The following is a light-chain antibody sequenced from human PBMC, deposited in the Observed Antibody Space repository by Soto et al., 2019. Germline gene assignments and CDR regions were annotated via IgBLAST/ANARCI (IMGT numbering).Light chain of an antibody. V-gene: IGKV1-39*01. Sequence: DIQMTQSPSPLSASVGDRVTVTCRASQSISRYLNWYQQKPGNAPKLLIYAASNLQSGVPSRFSDNGSRTDFTLTISSLHPEDFTTYFSKQGPNPLLTYGGENKVDMK. CDR3: KQGPNPLLT. J-gene: IGKJ4*01. CDR1: QSISRY. CDR2: AAS.